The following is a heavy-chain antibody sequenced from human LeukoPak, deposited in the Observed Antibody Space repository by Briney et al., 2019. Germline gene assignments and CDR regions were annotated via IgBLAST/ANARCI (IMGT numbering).Heavy chain of an antibody. Sequence: PSETLSLTCAVYGGSFSGYYWSWIRQPPGKGLEWIGEINHSGSTNYNPSLKSRVTISVDTPKNQFSLKLSSVTAADTAVYYCARGLYGGNFFFDYWGQGTLVTVSS. J-gene: IGHJ4*02. V-gene: IGHV4-34*01. D-gene: IGHD4-23*01. CDR3: ARGLYGGNFFFDY. CDR1: GGSFSGYY. CDR2: INHSGST.